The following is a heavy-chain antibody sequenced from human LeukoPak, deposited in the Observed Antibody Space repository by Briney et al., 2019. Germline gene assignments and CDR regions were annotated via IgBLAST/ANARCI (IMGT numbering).Heavy chain of an antibody. V-gene: IGHV4-59*08. CDR2: IYYSGRT. Sequence: KASETLSLTCTVSGGSISSYYWSWIRQPPGKGLEWIGYIYYSGRTNYNPSLKSRVTISLDTSRNQFSLKLNSVTAADTAVYYCARRGSGLAWFDPWGQGTLVTVSS. CDR3: ARRGSGLAWFDP. CDR1: GGSISSYY. J-gene: IGHJ5*02. D-gene: IGHD2-15*01.